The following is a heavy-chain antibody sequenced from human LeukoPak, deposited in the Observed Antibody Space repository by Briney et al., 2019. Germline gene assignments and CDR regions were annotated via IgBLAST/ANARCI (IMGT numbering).Heavy chain of an antibody. CDR1: GFTFSNSA. V-gene: IGHV3-21*01. D-gene: IGHD3-9*01. Sequence: PGGSLRLSCAASGFTFSNSAMNWVRQVPGKGLEWVSSIDDDSSHIYDAASVRGRFTISRDNARNSVYLQMNSLRVEDTAVYYCARDPLRYLRVGHYDYWGQGTLVAVSS. CDR3: ARDPLRYLRVGHYDY. CDR2: IDDDSSHI. J-gene: IGHJ4*02.